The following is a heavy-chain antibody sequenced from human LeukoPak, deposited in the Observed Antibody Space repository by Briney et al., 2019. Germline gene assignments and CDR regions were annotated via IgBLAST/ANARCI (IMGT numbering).Heavy chain of an antibody. CDR2: INPNSGGT. J-gene: IGHJ5*02. CDR3: ARSYGATITEVDWFDP. CDR1: GYTFTSYA. D-gene: IGHD5-12*01. V-gene: IGHV1-2*02. Sequence: ASVKVSCKASGYTFTSYAMNWVRQAPGQGLEWMGWINPNSGGTNYAQKFQGRVTMTRDTSISTAYMELSRLRSDDTAVYYCARSYGATITEVDWFDPWGQGTLVTVSS.